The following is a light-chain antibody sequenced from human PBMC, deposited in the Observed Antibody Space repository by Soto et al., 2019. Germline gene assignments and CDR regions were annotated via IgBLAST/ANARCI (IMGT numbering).Light chain of an antibody. CDR1: SSNIGAGYD. J-gene: IGLJ1*01. CDR3: QSYDSSLSRFV. CDR2: GND. V-gene: IGLV1-40*01. Sequence: QSVLTQSPSVSGAPGPRVTISCAGNSSNIGAGYDVHWYKQLPGTAPKVLIYGNDNRPLGVPDRVSGSKSGTSGSLVISGLQADDEADYYCQSYDSSLSRFVFGSGTKLTVL.